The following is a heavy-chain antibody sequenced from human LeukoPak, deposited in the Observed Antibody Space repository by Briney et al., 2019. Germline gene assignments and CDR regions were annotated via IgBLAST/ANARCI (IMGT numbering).Heavy chain of an antibody. CDR2: ISSSSSYI. V-gene: IGHV3-21*01. CDR3: ARVDWSVVPAAITPLYFDY. J-gene: IGHJ4*02. Sequence: RGSLRLSCAASGFTFSSYSMNWVRQAPGKGLEWVSSISSSSSYIYYADSVKGRFTISRDNAKNSLYLQMNSLRAEDTAVYYCARVDWSVVPAAITPLYFDYWGQGTLVTVSS. D-gene: IGHD2-2*02. CDR1: GFTFSSYS.